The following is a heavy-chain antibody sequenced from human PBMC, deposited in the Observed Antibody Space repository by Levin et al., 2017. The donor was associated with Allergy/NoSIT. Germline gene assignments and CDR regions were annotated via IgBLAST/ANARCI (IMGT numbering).Heavy chain of an antibody. CDR2: ISGSGGST. Sequence: GGSLRLSCAASGFTFSSYAMSWVRQAPGKGLEWVSAISGSGGSTYYADSVKGRVTISRDNSKNTLYLQMNSLRAEDTAVYYCAKARGDRSSWYWARADYWGQGTLVTVSS. J-gene: IGHJ4*02. D-gene: IGHD6-13*01. CDR1: GFTFSSYA. V-gene: IGHV3-23*01. CDR3: AKARGDRSSWYWARADY.